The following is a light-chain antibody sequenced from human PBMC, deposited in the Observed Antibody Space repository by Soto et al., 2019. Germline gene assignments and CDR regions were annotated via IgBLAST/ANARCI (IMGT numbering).Light chain of an antibody. J-gene: IGKJ4*01. Sequence: EIVLTQAPATLSLSPGERATLSCRASQSVRTYLAWYQQKPGQAHRLLIYDALHRATDFPARLSGSGSGTDLTLTISNLEAEDFAVYYWQQRIGWLTFGGGNKGEIK. CDR3: QQRIGWLT. V-gene: IGKV3-11*01. CDR2: DAL. CDR1: QSVRTY.